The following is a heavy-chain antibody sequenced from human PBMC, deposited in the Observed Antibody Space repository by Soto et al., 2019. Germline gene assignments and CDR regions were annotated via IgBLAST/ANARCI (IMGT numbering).Heavy chain of an antibody. J-gene: IGHJ4*02. CDR2: INHSGST. D-gene: IGHD1-26*01. V-gene: IGHV4-34*01. Sequence: SETLSLTCAVYGGSFSGYYWIWIRQPPGKGLEWIGEINHSGSTNYNPSLKSRVTISVDTSKNQFSLKLSSVTAADTAVYYCARAVVEVGATQDPYYFDYWGQGTLVTVSS. CDR3: ARAVVEVGATQDPYYFDY. CDR1: GGSFSGYY.